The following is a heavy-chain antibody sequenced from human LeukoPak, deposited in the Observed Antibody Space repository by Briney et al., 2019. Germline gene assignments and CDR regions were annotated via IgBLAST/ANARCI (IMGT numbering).Heavy chain of an antibody. J-gene: IGHJ1*01. CDR3: AHWDGSGSR. Sequence: SGPTLVNPTQPLTLTCTFSGFSLSTSAVGVGWVRQPPAKALEWLALIYWDDDKRYSPSLKSRLTITKDTSKNQVVLTMTNMDPVDTATYYCAHWDGSGSRWGQGTLVTVSS. CDR2: IYWDDDK. V-gene: IGHV2-5*02. CDR1: GFSLSTSAVG. D-gene: IGHD3-10*01.